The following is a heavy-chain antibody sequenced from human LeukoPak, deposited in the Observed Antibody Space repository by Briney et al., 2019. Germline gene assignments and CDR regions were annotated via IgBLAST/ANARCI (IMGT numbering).Heavy chain of an antibody. CDR2: ISSSSSYI. J-gene: IGHJ3*02. D-gene: IGHD6-13*01. Sequence: GGSLRLSCAASGFTFSSYSMNWVRQAPGKGLEWVSSISSSSSYIYYADSVKGRFTISRDNAKNSLYLQMNSLRGEDTAVYYCATPNGAAAGRKDAFDIWGQGTMVTVSS. V-gene: IGHV3-21*01. CDR1: GFTFSSYS. CDR3: ATPNGAAAGRKDAFDI.